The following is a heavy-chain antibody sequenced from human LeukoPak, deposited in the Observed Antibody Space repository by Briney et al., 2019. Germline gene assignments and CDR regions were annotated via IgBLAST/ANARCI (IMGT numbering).Heavy chain of an antibody. CDR3: ASGYSSGWSGDY. CDR1: GYSFTGYY. J-gene: IGHJ4*02. CDR2: INPDNGGT. D-gene: IGHD6-19*01. Sequence: GASVKVSCKASGYSFTGYYLHWVRQAPGQGLEWMGWINPDNGGTYYAQKFQGRVTMTRDTSISTAYMELNSLRSDDTAVYYCASGYSSGWSGDYWGQGTLVTVSS. V-gene: IGHV1-2*02.